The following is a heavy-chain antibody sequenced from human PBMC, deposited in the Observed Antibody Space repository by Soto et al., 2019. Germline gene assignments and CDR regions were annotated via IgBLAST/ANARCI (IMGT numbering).Heavy chain of an antibody. CDR3: ARVEVNTIAAAGRGAFYYSGMDV. CDR2: INPNSGGT. J-gene: IGHJ6*02. V-gene: IGHV1-2*02. Sequence: ASVKVSCKASGYTFTGYYMHWVRQAPGQGLEWIGWINPNSGGTNYAQKFQGRVTMTRDTSISTAYMELSRLRSDDTAVYYCARVEVNTIAAAGRGAFYYSGMDVRGQVTTVT. CDR1: GYTFTGYY. D-gene: IGHD6-13*01.